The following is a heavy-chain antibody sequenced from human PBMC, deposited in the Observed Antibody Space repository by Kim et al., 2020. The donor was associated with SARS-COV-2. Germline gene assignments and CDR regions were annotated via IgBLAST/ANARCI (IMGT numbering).Heavy chain of an antibody. Sequence: NSVKGRFTISRDKSKNSLYLQMGSLRAEDMAVYYCAREGGPTIFGVEYDYWGQGTLVTVSS. V-gene: IGHV3-64*01. CDR3: AREGGPTIFGVEYDY. J-gene: IGHJ4*02. D-gene: IGHD3-3*01.